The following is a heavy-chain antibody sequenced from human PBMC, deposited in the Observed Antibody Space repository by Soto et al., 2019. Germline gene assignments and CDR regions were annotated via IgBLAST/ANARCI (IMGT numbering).Heavy chain of an antibody. CDR3: ARRGGGNSDFDGFDI. D-gene: IGHD1-26*01. CDR2: IYPDDSDT. V-gene: IGHV5-51*01. CDR1: GYSFKHFW. J-gene: IGHJ3*02. Sequence: PGESLKISCKSSGYSFKHFWIGWVRQMPGQGLEWMGFIYPDDSDTTYGPSFKGHVTMSVDKSINAAYLHWSSLQASDSATYFCARRGGGNSDFDGFDIWGQGTVVTVSS.